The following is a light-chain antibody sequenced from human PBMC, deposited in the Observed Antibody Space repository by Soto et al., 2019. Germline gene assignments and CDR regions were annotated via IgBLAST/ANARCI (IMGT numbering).Light chain of an antibody. CDR2: KAS. CDR3: QHYNSYSEA. CDR1: QSISIW. J-gene: IGKJ1*01. V-gene: IGKV1-5*03. Sequence: EIQMTQSPSTLSASVGDRVTIPCRASQSISIWLAWYQQKPGKAPKLLIYKASTLKSGVPSRFSGSGSGTEFTLTISSLQPDDFATYYCQHYNSYSEAFGQGTKVDIK.